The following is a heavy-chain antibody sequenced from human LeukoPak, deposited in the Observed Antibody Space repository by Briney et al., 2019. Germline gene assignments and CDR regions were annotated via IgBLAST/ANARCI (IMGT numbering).Heavy chain of an antibody. CDR3: AKDLSGFQRYGDY. Sequence: GGSLRLSCAASGFTFSSYSMNWVRQAPGKGLEWVAFIRYDGDNKYYADSVKGRFTISRDDSQNTLYLQMNSLRVEDSAVYYCAKDLSGFQRYGDYWGQGALVTVSS. V-gene: IGHV3-30*02. CDR2: IRYDGDNK. J-gene: IGHJ4*02. CDR1: GFTFSSYS. D-gene: IGHD2/OR15-2a*01.